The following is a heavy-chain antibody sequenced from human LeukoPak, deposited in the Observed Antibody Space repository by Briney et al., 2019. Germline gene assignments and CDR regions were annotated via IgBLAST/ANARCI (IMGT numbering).Heavy chain of an antibody. CDR3: ARVMVPGSSTNWFDP. V-gene: IGHV1-46*01. CDR1: GYTFTSYY. Sequence: ASVKVSCKASGYTFTSYYVHWVRQAPGEGLEWMGIINPSGGSTIYAQKFQGRVTMTWDMSTSTVYMELSSLRSEDTAVYYCARVMVPGSSTNWFDPWGQETLVTVSS. D-gene: IGHD3-10*01. J-gene: IGHJ5*02. CDR2: INPSGGST.